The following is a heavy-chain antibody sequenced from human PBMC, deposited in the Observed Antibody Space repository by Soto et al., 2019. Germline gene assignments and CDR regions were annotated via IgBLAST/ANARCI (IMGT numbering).Heavy chain of an antibody. CDR3: ARWDGIVGPAAMIFRPSGMDV. CDR1: GYSFTSYW. D-gene: IGHD2-2*01. Sequence: GESLKISCKGSGYSFTSYWIGWVRQMPGKGLEWMGIIYPGDSDTRYSPSLQGQVTISADKSISTAYLQWSSLKASDTAMYYCARWDGIVGPAAMIFRPSGMDVSGQGTTVTVSS. CDR2: IYPGDSDT. V-gene: IGHV5-51*01. J-gene: IGHJ6*02.